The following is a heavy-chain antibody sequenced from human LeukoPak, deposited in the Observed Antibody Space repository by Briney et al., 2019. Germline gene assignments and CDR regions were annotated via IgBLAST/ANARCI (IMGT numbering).Heavy chain of an antibody. V-gene: IGHV4-4*02. CDR2: IYHSGST. CDR3: SYGSGSYQA. J-gene: IGHJ5*02. Sequence: PSETLSLTCAVSGGSIISSNWWSWVRQPPGKGLEWIGEIYHSGSTNYNPSLKSRVTISVDKSKNQFSLKLSSVIAADTAVYYCSYGSGSYQAWRQGTLVTVSS. CDR1: GGSIISSNW. D-gene: IGHD3-10*01.